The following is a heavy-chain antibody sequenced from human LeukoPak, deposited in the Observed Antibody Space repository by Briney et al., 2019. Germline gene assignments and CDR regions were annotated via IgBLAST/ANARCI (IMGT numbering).Heavy chain of an antibody. Sequence: GGSLRLSCAASGFSFGRHWMNWVRQAPGKGLEWVSYISTSSNTIYYADSVKGRFTISRDNAKNSLYLQMNDLRAEDTAVYYCARVGSYGMDVWGQGTTVTVSS. CDR1: GFSFGRHW. D-gene: IGHD3-10*01. CDR3: ARVGSYGMDV. CDR2: ISTSSNTI. J-gene: IGHJ6*02. V-gene: IGHV3-48*01.